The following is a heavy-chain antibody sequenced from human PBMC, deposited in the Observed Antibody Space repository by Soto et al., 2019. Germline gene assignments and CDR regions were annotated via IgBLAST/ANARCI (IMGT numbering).Heavy chain of an antibody. J-gene: IGHJ4*02. CDR1: GYTFTSYG. V-gene: IGHV1-18*01. D-gene: IGHD3-10*01. Sequence: GASVKVSCKASGYTFTSYGISWVRQAPGQGLEWMGWISAYNGNTNYAQKLRGRVTMTTDTSTSTAYMELRSLRSDDTAVYYCALLIDSGSYPTFDYWGQGTLVTVSS. CDR2: ISAYNGNT. CDR3: ALLIDSGSYPTFDY.